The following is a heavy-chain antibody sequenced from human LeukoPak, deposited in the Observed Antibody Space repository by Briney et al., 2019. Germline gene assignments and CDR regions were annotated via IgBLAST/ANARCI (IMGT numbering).Heavy chain of an antibody. CDR2: IYRSGST. D-gene: IGHD3-22*01. Sequence: SETLSLTCTVSGGSISSYYWSWIRQPAGKGLEWMGRIYRSGSTNYNPSLKSRVTMSVDTSKNQFSLKLGSVTAADTAVYYCATIVGLEGFDPWGQGTLVTVSS. V-gene: IGHV4-4*07. CDR3: ATIVGLEGFDP. CDR1: GGSISSYY. J-gene: IGHJ5*02.